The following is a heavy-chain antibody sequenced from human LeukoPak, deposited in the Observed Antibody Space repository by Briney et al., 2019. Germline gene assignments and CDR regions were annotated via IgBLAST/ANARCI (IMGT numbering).Heavy chain of an antibody. CDR2: ISAYNGNT. J-gene: IGHJ4*02. D-gene: IGHD5-12*01. V-gene: IGHV1-18*01. CDR1: GYTFTSYG. CDR3: ATYSGYDRIFDY. Sequence: ASVKVSCKASGYTFTSYGISWVRQAPGQGLEWMGWISAYNGNTNYAQKLQGRVTMTTDTSTGTAYMELRSLRSDDTAVYYCATYSGYDRIFDYWGQGTLVTVSS.